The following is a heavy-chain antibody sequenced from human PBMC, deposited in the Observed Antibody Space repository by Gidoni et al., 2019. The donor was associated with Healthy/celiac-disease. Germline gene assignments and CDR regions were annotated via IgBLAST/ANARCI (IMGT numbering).Heavy chain of an antibody. Sequence: QLQLQESGRGLVTPSETLSLTCTVSGGSISSSSYYWGWIRQPPGKGLEWIGSIYYSGSTYYNPSLQSRFTISVDTSKNQFSLKLSSVTAADTAVYYCARVLRFLEWEHDYWGQGTLVTVSS. V-gene: IGHV4-39*01. CDR1: GGSISSSSYY. CDR2: IYYSGST. CDR3: ARVLRFLEWEHDY. J-gene: IGHJ4*02. D-gene: IGHD3-3*01.